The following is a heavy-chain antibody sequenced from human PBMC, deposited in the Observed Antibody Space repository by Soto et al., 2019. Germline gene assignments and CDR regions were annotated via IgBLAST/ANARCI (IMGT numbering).Heavy chain of an antibody. V-gene: IGHV5-51*07. CDR1: GDSFSTYW. J-gene: IGHJ1*01. Sequence: GESLKISCKGSGDSFSTYWIGWVHQMPGKGLELIGGVYPGDSRTTYSPSFQGLVSISADKSISTAYLQWHTLKASDTAMYYCVGQKYLTGLRVVQHWGQGTLVTVSS. D-gene: IGHD6-6*01. CDR3: VGQKYLTGLRVVQH. CDR2: VYPGDSRT.